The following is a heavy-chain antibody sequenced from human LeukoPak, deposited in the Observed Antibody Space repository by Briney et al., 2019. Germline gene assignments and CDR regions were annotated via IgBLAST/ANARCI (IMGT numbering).Heavy chain of an antibody. CDR3: ARVDWFRFDY. V-gene: IGHV3-7*04. D-gene: IGHD3-9*01. J-gene: IGHJ4*02. CDR2: ITQDGSEK. Sequence: PGGSLRLFSAVPGFKYNIHWMGWVRKDPGKGPEWVATITQDGSEKYYVDSVKGRFTISRDNAKNSLYLQMNSLRAEDTAVYYCARVDWFRFDYWGLGTLVTVSS. CDR1: GFKYNIHW.